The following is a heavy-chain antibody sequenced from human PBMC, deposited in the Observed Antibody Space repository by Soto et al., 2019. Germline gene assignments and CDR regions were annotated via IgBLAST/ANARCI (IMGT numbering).Heavy chain of an antibody. CDR1: GITFRNYW. Sequence: EVQLVESGGGLVQPGGSLRLSCAVSGITFRNYWMHWIRQAPGKGLVWVSHINSDASSINYADSVKGRFTISRDNARNTLYLQMNSLRVDDTAIYYCASDAAAGLKFWGQGTLVTVSS. J-gene: IGHJ4*02. CDR2: INSDASSI. V-gene: IGHV3-74*01. CDR3: ASDAAAGLKF. D-gene: IGHD6-13*01.